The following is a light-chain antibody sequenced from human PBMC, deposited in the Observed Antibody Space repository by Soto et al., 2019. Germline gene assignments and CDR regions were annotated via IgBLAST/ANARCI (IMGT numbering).Light chain of an antibody. V-gene: IGKV1-39*01. CDR2: AAS. J-gene: IGKJ4*01. Sequence: DIQMTHSPSSLSASVGDRVTITCRASQSVSSYLNWYQHKPGKAPKLLIYAASSLQSGVPSRFSGSGSGKDFTLTISSLQPEDFATYYCQQSYNTPPTFGGGHKVEIX. CDR3: QQSYNTPPT. CDR1: QSVSSY.